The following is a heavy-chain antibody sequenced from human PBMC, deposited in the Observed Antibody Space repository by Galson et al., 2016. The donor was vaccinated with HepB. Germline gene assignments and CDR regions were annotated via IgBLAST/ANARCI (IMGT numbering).Heavy chain of an antibody. CDR2: INPSSGST. J-gene: IGHJ4*02. CDR1: GYTFSNYY. CDR3: ARDRKSVDWLLYNGHFDS. Sequence: SVKVSCKASGYTFSNYYMHWVRQAPGQGLEWMGIINPSSGSTTYAQQFPGRVTMTRDTSASTVYMDLCSLRSEDTAVYYCARDRKSVDWLLYNGHFDSWGQGTLVTVSS. D-gene: IGHD3-9*01. V-gene: IGHV1-46*01.